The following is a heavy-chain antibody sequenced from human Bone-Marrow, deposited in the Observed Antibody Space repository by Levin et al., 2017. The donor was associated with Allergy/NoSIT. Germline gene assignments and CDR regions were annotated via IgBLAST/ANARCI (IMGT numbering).Heavy chain of an antibody. CDR2: ITPSGSD. Sequence: MPSETLSLTCAVSGGSLSGHYWSWIRQAPGKGLEWIGEITPSGSDLYNPSLKSRVTISLDTSQNQVSLRVNSVTAADTATYFCARGPPPHSQDGNYYYYNYMDVWGKGITVTVSS. D-gene: IGHD4-11*01. V-gene: IGHV4-34*01. CDR1: GGSLSGHY. J-gene: IGHJ6*03. CDR3: ARGPPPHSQDGNYYYYNYMDV.